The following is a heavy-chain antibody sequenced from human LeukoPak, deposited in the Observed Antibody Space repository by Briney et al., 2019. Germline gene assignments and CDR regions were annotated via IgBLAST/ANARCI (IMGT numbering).Heavy chain of an antibody. Sequence: GGTLRLSCAASGFTISNYYMSWVRHAPGKGLEWVSVIYTGGNTYYKDTVKGRFTISRHNSKNTLYLQMNSLRAEDTAVCYCARGGPATTIDYWGRGTLVTVSS. CDR3: ARGGPATTIDY. J-gene: IGHJ4*02. CDR2: IYTGGNT. V-gene: IGHV3-53*04. D-gene: IGHD1-1*01. CDR1: GFTISNYY.